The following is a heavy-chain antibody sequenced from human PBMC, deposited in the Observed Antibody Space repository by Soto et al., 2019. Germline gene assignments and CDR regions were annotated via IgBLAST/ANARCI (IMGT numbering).Heavy chain of an antibody. CDR3: ARAIPAVP. CDR2: ISSNGGST. J-gene: IGHJ4*02. Sequence: QPVGSLRLSCAASGFTFSNYAMNWVRQAPGKGLEWVSCISSNGGSTFHAESVKGRFTISRDNSKNIVFLLMISLSAEDTAVYYCARAIPAVPGGPGTLVTVSS. D-gene: IGHD2-21*01. CDR1: GFTFSNYA. V-gene: IGHV3-23*01.